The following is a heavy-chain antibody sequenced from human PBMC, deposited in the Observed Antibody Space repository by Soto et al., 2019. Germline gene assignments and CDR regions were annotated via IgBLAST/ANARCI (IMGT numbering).Heavy chain of an antibody. V-gene: IGHV4-39*01. Sequence: SETLSLTCTVSGGSISSSSYYWGWIRPPPGKGLEWIGSIYYSGSTYYNPSLRSRVTISVDTSKNQFSLKLSSVTAADTAVYYCARCRRITIFGVVIGWFDPWGQGTLVTVSS. CDR3: ARCRRITIFGVVIGWFDP. D-gene: IGHD3-3*01. CDR2: IYYSGST. CDR1: GGSISSSSYY. J-gene: IGHJ5*01.